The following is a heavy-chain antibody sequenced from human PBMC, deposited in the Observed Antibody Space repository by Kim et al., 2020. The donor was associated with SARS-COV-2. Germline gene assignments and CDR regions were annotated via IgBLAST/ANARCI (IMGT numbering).Heavy chain of an antibody. D-gene: IGHD4-4*01. V-gene: IGHV3-30*04. CDR2: ISYDGSNK. Sequence: GGSLRLSCAASGFTFSSYAMHWVRQAPGKGLEWVAVISYDGSNKYYADSVKGRFTISRDNSKNTLYLQMNSLRAEDTAVYYCARDHPYTRIFDYWGQGTLVTVSS. CDR3: ARDHPYTRIFDY. CDR1: GFTFSSYA. J-gene: IGHJ4*02.